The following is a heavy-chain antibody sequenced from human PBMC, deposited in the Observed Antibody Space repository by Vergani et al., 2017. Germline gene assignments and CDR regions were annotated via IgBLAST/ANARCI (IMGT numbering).Heavy chain of an antibody. CDR2: IDPEDGKA. Sequence: VQLVQSGAEVKKPGASVKVSCKASGYTFTSYYMHWVKQAPGKGLEWMGLIDPEDGKATYAETLQDRVAITADTSTNTVYLELNSLRPDDTALYYCAVHQYSSAWSFDFWGQGTLVTVSS. V-gene: IGHV1-69-2*01. CDR3: AVHQYSSAWSFDF. D-gene: IGHD6-13*01. CDR1: GYTFTSYY. J-gene: IGHJ4*02.